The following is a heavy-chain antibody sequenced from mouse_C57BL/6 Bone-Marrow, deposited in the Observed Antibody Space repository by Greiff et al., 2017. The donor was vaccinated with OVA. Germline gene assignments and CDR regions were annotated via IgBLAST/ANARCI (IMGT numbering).Heavy chain of an antibody. CDR1: GYTFTSYT. V-gene: IGHV1-4*01. J-gene: IGHJ2*01. Sequence: VHLVESGAELARPGASVKMSCKASGYTFTSYTIHWVKQRPGQGLEWIGYIDPTNDYTNYNQKFKGKATLTADKSSSTAYMQLSSLTSEYSAVYYCTRGYYFDYWGQGTTLTVSS. CDR3: TRGYYFDY. CDR2: IDPTNDYT.